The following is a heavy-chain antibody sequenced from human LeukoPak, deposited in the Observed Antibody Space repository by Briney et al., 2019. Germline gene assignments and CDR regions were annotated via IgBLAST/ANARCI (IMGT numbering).Heavy chain of an antibody. CDR3: ARDLFVVAFDY. CDR2: ISAYNGNT. V-gene: IGHV1-18*01. Sequence: ASVKVSCKASGYTFTNYGISWVRQAPGEGVEWMGWISAYNGNTKYAQMLQGRVTMTTDTSTSTAYMELRSLRSDDTAVYYCARDLFVVAFDYWGQGTLVTVSP. D-gene: IGHD2-15*01. J-gene: IGHJ4*02. CDR1: GYTFTNYG.